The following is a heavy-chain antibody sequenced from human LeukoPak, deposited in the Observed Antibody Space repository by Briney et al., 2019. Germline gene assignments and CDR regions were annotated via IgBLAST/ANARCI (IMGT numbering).Heavy chain of an antibody. V-gene: IGHV4-4*02. J-gene: IGHJ4*02. CDR2: IYHSGST. CDR1: GGFISSSNW. Sequence: SETLSLTCAVSGGFISSSNWWSWVRPPPGKGLEWIGEIYHSGSTNYNPSLKSRVTISVDTSKNQFSLKLRSVMAADTAVYYCARAYCVGDCTVLHIYFDNWGQGTLVTVSS. CDR3: ARAYCVGDCTVLHIYFDN. D-gene: IGHD2-21*02.